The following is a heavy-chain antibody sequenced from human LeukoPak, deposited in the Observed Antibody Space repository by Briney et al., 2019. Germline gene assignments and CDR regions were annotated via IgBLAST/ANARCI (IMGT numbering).Heavy chain of an antibody. V-gene: IGHV1-69*13. J-gene: IGHJ6*03. D-gene: IGHD6-13*01. CDR1: GYTFTSYA. CDR2: IIPIFGTA. Sequence: ASVKVSCKASGYTFTSYAISWVRQAPGQGLEWMGGIIPIFGTANYAQKFQGRATITADESTSTAYMELSSLRSEDTAVYYCARASIAAAGTPSLGFYYYMDVWGKGTTVTVSS. CDR3: ARASIAAAGTPSLGFYYYMDV.